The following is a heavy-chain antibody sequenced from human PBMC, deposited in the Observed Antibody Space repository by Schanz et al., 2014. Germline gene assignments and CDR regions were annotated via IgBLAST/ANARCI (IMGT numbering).Heavy chain of an antibody. CDR3: AKLGMTATNYYHNGMDV. CDR2: IRYDGSKK. Sequence: VQLVESGGGLVQPGGSLRLSCAASGFTFSTFGMHWVRQAPGKGLEWVGFIRYDGSKKYYVGSVKGRFTISRDNSKNTLYLQMNSLRTEDTAAYYCAKLGMTATNYYHNGMDVWGQGTTVTVSS. D-gene: IGHD3-16*01. J-gene: IGHJ6*02. CDR1: GFTFSTFG. V-gene: IGHV3-30*02.